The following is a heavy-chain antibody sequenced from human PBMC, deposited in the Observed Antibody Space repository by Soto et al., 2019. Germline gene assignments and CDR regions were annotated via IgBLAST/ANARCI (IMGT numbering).Heavy chain of an antibody. V-gene: IGHV4-59*01. CDR1: GGSISSYY. D-gene: IGHD3-16*01. Sequence: SETLSLTCTVSGGSISSYYWSWIRQPPGKGLEWIGYIYYSGSTNYNPSLKSRVTISVDTSKNQFSLKLSSVTAADTAVYYCARDGGPKDRNMFSKAWAAQGAEGPEKKYYYYGMDVWGQGTTVTVSS. CDR2: IYYSGST. CDR3: ARDGGPKDRNMFSKAWAAQGAEGPEKKYYYYGMDV. J-gene: IGHJ6*02.